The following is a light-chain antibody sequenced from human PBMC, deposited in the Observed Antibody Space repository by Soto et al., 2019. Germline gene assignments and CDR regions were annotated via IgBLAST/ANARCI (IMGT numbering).Light chain of an antibody. CDR2: EGT. CDR1: SSDVGTYDL. CDR3: YSSADSSLDV. Sequence: QSALTQPASVSGSPGQSIAISCTGTSSDVGTYDLVSWYQQHPGKAPKLMIYEGTKRPSGVSNRFSGSKSANTASLTISGLQPEDEDDYYCYSSADSSLDVFGSGTKVTVL. V-gene: IGLV2-23*01. J-gene: IGLJ1*01.